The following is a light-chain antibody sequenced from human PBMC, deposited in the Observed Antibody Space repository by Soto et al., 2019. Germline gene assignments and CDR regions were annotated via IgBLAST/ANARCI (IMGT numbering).Light chain of an antibody. V-gene: IGKV3-15*01. CDR3: QQYNTYS. J-gene: IGKJ1*01. Sequence: EIVMTQSPVTVSVSPGEGATLSCRASQSLSGNLAWYQQRPGQAPRLLIHGASTRATGVPDRFSGSASGTEFTLTISSLQPDDFATYYCQQYNTYSFGQGTKVDIK. CDR1: QSLSGN. CDR2: GAS.